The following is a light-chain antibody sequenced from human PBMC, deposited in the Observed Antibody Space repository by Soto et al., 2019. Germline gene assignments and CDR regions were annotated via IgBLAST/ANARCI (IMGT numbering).Light chain of an antibody. V-gene: IGKV3-20*01. CDR1: QSVTSSD. J-gene: IGKJ1*01. Sequence: EIVLTQSPGTLSLSPGERATLSCWASQSVTSSDLAWYQQKPGQAPRLLIYAASSGATGIPDRFSGSGSGTDFTLIISRLEPEDVAVYYCHQYGHAPQTFGQGTKVEIK. CDR2: AAS. CDR3: HQYGHAPQT.